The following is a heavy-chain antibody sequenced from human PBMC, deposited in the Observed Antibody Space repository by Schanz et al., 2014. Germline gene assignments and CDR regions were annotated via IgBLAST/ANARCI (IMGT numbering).Heavy chain of an antibody. V-gene: IGHV4-39*01. CDR2: IYYTGTT. J-gene: IGHJ3*02. Sequence: QLQLQESGPGLVKPSETLSLTCTVSGASISGSSDYWGWIRQSPGKGLEWIGNIYYTGTTYYNPSLKSGVSMSLDTSKNKVSLKLPSVTAADTAVFYCARRDNYLSAFNIWGQGTMVTVSS. D-gene: IGHD4-4*01. CDR3: ARRDNYLSAFNI. CDR1: GASISGSSDY.